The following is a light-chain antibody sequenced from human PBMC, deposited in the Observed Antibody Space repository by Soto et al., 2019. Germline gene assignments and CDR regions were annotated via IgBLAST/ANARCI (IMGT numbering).Light chain of an antibody. CDR2: KVS. J-gene: IGKJ5*01. CDR1: QLISDW. V-gene: IGKV1-5*03. Sequence: DIQMTQSPSALSVSVGDRVTISCRASQLISDWLAWYQQKPGKAPKLLIYKVSSLENGVPSRFSGSRSGTEFTLTISSLQPDDFATYSCQQCYTYPITFGQGTRLEIK. CDR3: QQCYTYPIT.